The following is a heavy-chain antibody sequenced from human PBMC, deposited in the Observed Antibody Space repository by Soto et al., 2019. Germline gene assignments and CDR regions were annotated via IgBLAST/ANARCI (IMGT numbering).Heavy chain of an antibody. CDR2: ISYYGTNK. V-gene: IGHV3-30-3*01. Sequence: EGSLRLSCAASGFAFSSYTMHWVRQAPGRGLEGVAVISYYGTNKDYADSLEGRFTISRDNSKNTVYLQVDSLRPEDTAVYYCARDRCSGDSCYSDYYYGMDVWGQGTTVTVSS. J-gene: IGHJ6*02. CDR3: ARDRCSGDSCYSDYYYGMDV. CDR1: GFAFSSYT. D-gene: IGHD2-15*01.